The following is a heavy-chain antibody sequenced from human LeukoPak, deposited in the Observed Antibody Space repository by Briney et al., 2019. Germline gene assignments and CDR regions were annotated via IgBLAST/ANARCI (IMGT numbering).Heavy chain of an antibody. CDR1: GGSISSYY. V-gene: IGHV4-59*01. D-gene: IGHD7-27*01. Sequence: PSETLSLTCTVSGGSISSYYWSWIRQPPGKGLEWIGYIYYSGSTNYNPSLKSRVTISVDTSKNQFSPKLSSVTAADTAVYYCARGPNWGPYYMDVWGKGTTVTVSS. J-gene: IGHJ6*03. CDR3: ARGPNWGPYYMDV. CDR2: IYYSGST.